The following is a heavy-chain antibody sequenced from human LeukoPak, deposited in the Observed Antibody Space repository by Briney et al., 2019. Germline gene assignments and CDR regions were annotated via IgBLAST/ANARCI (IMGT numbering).Heavy chain of an antibody. CDR1: GYTFTSYG. Sequence: ASVKVSCKASGYTFTSYGISWVRQAPGQGLEWMGWISAYNGNTNYAQKFQGRVTMTRDMSTSTVYMELSSLRSEDTAVYYCARAKRGEWDDYWGQGTLVTVSS. J-gene: IGHJ4*02. CDR3: ARAKRGEWDDY. V-gene: IGHV1-18*01. CDR2: ISAYNGNT. D-gene: IGHD1-26*01.